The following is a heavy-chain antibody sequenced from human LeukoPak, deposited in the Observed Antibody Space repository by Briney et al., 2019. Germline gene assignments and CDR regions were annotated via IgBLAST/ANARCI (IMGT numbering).Heavy chain of an antibody. CDR3: ARPREVYCSGGSCGVDP. V-gene: IGHV4-34*01. J-gene: IGHJ5*02. CDR2: INHSGST. CDR1: GGSFSGYY. Sequence: KPSETLSLTCAVYGGSFSGYYWSWIRQPPGKGLEWIGEINHSGSTNYNPSLKSRVTISVDTSKNQFSLKLSSVTAADTAVYYCARPREVYCSGGSCGVDPWGQGTLVTVSS. D-gene: IGHD2-15*01.